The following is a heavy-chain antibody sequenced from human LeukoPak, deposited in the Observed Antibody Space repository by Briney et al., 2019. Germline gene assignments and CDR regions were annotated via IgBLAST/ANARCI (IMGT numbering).Heavy chain of an antibody. CDR2: IIPILGIA. V-gene: IGHV1-69*04. CDR1: GGTFSSYA. J-gene: IGHJ3*02. Sequence: PAASVKVSCKASGGTFSSYAISWVRQAPGQGLEWMGRIIPILGIANYAQKFQGRVTITADKSTSTAYMELSSLRSEDTAVYYCAGETIYDSSGYYRAFDIWGQGTMVTVSS. CDR3: AGETIYDSSGYYRAFDI. D-gene: IGHD3-22*01.